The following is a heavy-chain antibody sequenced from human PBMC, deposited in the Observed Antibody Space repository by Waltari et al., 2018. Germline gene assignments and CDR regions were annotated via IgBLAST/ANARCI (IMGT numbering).Heavy chain of an antibody. CDR2: IYYSGST. Sequence: QVQLQESGPGLVKPSQTLSLTCTVSGGSLSSGGYYWSWIRQHPGKGLEWIGYIYYSGSTYYDPSLKSRVTISVDTSKNQFSLKLSSVTAADTAVYYCARANYYYDSSGYPFDYWGQGTLVTVSS. J-gene: IGHJ4*02. CDR3: ARANYYYDSSGYPFDY. CDR1: GGSLSSGGYY. V-gene: IGHV4-31*03. D-gene: IGHD3-22*01.